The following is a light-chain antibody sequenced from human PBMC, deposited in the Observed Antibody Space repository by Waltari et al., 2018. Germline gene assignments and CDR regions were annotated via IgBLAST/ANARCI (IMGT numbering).Light chain of an antibody. CDR1: HSHAGCDRS. J-gene: IGLJ2*01. CDR2: DVT. V-gene: IGLV2-8*01. CDR3: CSYAGSFNLVV. Sequence: QSALTQPPSASGSPGHPVPISCPRHHSHAGCDRSVSWYQRHPGKAPTLMIYDVTKRPSGVPDRFSGSKSGNTASLTVSGLQAEDEADYYCCSYAGSFNLVVFGGGTKLTVL.